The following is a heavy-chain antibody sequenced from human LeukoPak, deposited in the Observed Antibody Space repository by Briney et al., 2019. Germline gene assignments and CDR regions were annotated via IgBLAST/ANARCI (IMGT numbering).Heavy chain of an antibody. V-gene: IGHV3-23*01. Sequence: PGGSLRLSCAASGFTFTSYSMNWVRQAPGKGLEWVSTISGGGGSTYYADSVKGRFTISRDNSKNTLYLQVNSLRAEDTAVYYCAKAGYYYDSSGYYHPGVYWGQGTLVTVSS. D-gene: IGHD3-22*01. J-gene: IGHJ4*02. CDR2: ISGGGGST. CDR3: AKAGYYYDSSGYYHPGVY. CDR1: GFTFTSYS.